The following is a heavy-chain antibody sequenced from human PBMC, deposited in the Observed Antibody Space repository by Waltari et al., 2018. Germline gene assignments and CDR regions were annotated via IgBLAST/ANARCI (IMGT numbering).Heavy chain of an antibody. V-gene: IGHV3-48*01. CDR3: AREYYTHFDY. J-gene: IGHJ4*02. CDR1: GFTFSSYS. Sequence: EVHLVQSGGGLVQPGGSLRLSCAASGFTFSSYSMDWFRQAPGKGLEWVSYISSSSSTVYYADSVKGRFTISRDNAKNSLYLQMNSLRAEDTAVYYCAREYYTHFDYWAREPWSPSPQ. D-gene: IGHD3-10*01. CDR2: ISSSSSTV.